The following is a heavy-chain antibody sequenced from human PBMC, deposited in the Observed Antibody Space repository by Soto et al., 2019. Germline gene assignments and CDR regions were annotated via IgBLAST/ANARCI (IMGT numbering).Heavy chain of an antibody. J-gene: IGHJ4*02. CDR3: AREYGTFDY. D-gene: IGHD1-26*01. Sequence: VQLVESGGGLVQPGGSLRLSCAASGFNFSRYWMNWVRQAPGKGLEWVANSRPDTDDRFHADSVRGRFSISRDNAKKSLFLQMNNLRVEDTAVYYCAREYGTFDYWGQGTLVTVSS. CDR1: GFNFSRYW. V-gene: IGHV3-7*04. CDR2: SRPDTDDR.